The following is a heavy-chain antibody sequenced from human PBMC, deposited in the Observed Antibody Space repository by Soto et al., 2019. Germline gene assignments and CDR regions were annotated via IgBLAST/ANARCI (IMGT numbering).Heavy chain of an antibody. CDR2: ISAYNGNT. CDR3: ARVVSYYDFWSGFDY. CDR1: GYTFTSYG. J-gene: IGHJ4*02. Sequence: QVQLVQSGAEVKKPGASVKVSCKASGYTFTSYGISWVRQAPGQGLEWMGWISAYNGNTNYAQKLQGRVTMTTDTSTSKAYMELRSLRSDDTAVYYCARVVSYYDFWSGFDYWGQGTLVTVSS. V-gene: IGHV1-18*01. D-gene: IGHD3-3*01.